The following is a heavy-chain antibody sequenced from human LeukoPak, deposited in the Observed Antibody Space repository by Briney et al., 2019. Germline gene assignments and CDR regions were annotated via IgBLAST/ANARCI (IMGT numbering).Heavy chain of an antibody. Sequence: GGSLRLSCAASGFTFSSYAMHWVRQAPGKGLEYVSAISSNGGSTYYANSVKGRFTISRDNSKNTLYLQMGSLRAEDMAVYYCAKSLLTTASGTGRAFDLWGQGTMVTVSS. V-gene: IGHV3-64*01. CDR3: AKSLLTTASGTGRAFDL. J-gene: IGHJ3*01. CDR2: ISSNGGST. D-gene: IGHD1-26*01. CDR1: GFTFSSYA.